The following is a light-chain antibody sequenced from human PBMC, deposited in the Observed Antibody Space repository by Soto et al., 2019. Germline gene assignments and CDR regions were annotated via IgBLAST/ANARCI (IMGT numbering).Light chain of an antibody. CDR2: GAS. CDR1: QSVSSN. Sequence: EIVMTQSPENLPWATLELANLSCMASQSVSSNLAWYQQKPGQAHRLLIYGASNRATGIPARFSGSGSGTEFTLTISNLQSEDFAVYFCQQYHNWPQITGGHWPRREIK. CDR3: QQYHNWPQIT. J-gene: IGKJ5*01. V-gene: IGKV3-15*01.